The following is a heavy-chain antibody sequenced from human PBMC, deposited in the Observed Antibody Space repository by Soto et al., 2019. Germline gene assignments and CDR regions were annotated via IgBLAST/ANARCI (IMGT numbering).Heavy chain of an antibody. CDR1: GGSVSRGNYY. J-gene: IGHJ5*02. V-gene: IGHV4-61*01. Sequence: SETLSLTCTVSGGSVSRGNYYWSWIRQPPGKGLEWIGNIHSSGSTNYNPSLKSQVTISVDTSKNQFSLRLSSVITADTAVYYCVREFDPWGQGALVTVSS. CDR2: IHSSGST. CDR3: VREFDP.